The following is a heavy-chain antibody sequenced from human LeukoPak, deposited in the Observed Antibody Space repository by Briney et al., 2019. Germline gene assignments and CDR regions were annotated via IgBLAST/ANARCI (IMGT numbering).Heavy chain of an antibody. CDR1: GGSFSGYY. J-gene: IGHJ3*02. V-gene: IGHV4-34*01. Sequence: SETLSLTCAVYGGSFSGYYWSWIRQPPGKGLEWIGEINHSGSTNYNPSLKSRVTISVDTSKNQFSLKLSSVTAADTAVYYCARARFIVVVPAAIDIDAFDIWGQGTMVAVSS. CDR2: INHSGST. CDR3: ARARFIVVVPAAIDIDAFDI. D-gene: IGHD2-2*01.